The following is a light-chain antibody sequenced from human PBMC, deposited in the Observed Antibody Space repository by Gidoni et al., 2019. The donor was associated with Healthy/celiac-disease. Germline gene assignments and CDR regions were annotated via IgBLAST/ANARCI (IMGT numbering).Light chain of an antibody. CDR3: SSYAGDLGV. J-gene: IGLJ3*02. CDR2: AVS. V-gene: IGLV2-8*01. CDR1: SSDVGGYNY. Sequence: QSALTQPPSASGSPGQSVTISCTGTSSDVGGYNYVSWYQQHPGKAPKLMIYAVSKRPSGVPDRFSGSKSGNTASLTVSGLQAEDEADYYCSSYAGDLGVFGGGTKLTVL.